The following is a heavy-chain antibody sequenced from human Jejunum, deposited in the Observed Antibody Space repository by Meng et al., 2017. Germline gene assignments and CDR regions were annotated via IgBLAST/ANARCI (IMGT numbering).Heavy chain of an antibody. CDR2: INHSGST. D-gene: IGHD6-13*01. CDR3: ARPAGYSSNWYKYFQH. J-gene: IGHJ1*01. CDR1: GGSFSGYY. Sequence: QVQLQQWGAGRGKPAETRSHTGAGHGGSFSGYYWSWIRQSPGKGLEWIGEINHSGSTNYNPSLQSRVSISVDRSKSQFSLELTSVTAADTAVYYCARPAGYSSNWYKYFQHWGLGTLVTVSS. V-gene: IGHV4-34*01.